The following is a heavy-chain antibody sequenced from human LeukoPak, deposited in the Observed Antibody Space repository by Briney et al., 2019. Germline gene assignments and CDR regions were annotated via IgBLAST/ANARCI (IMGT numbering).Heavy chain of an antibody. V-gene: IGHV4-4*02. J-gene: IGHJ4*02. D-gene: IGHD2/OR15-2a*01. CDR3: ARIYGVITYYFDY. CDR1: GGSISSSNW. CDR2: IYHSGST. Sequence: SETLSLTCAVSGGSISSSNWWSWVRQPPGKGLEWIGEIYHSGSTNYNPSLKSRVTISVDKSKNQFSLKLSSVAAADTAVYYCARIYGVITYYFDYWGQGTLVTVSS.